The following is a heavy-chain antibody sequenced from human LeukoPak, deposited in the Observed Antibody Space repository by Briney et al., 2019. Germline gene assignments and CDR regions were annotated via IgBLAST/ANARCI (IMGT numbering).Heavy chain of an antibody. CDR1: GDSVSSNSAA. Sequence: SQTLSLTCAIYGDSVSSNSAAWNWLRQSPSRGLEWLGRTYYRSKWYNHYAVSVKGRITINPDTSKNQLSLQLNSVTPKDTAVYYCARSRDGYIDYWGQGTLVTVSS. CDR2: TYYRSKWYN. CDR3: ARSRDGYIDY. D-gene: IGHD5-24*01. V-gene: IGHV6-1*01. J-gene: IGHJ4*02.